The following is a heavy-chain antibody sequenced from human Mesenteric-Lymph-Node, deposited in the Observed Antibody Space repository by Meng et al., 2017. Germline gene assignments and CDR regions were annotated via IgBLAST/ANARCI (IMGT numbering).Heavy chain of an antibody. V-gene: IGHV1-18*01. CDR1: GYTFTNYG. J-gene: IGHJ4*02. D-gene: IGHD2-8*02. CDR2: ISAYNGNT. Sequence: QVQLVQSGAEGKKAGAAVTVCCKVSGYTFTNYGISWVRQAPGQGLEWMGWISAYNGNTNYAQKFQCRVTMTTDTSTSTAYLDLRSLRSEDTAVYYCARGGVMVVSTHHLDYWGQGTLVTVSS. CDR3: ARGGVMVVSTHHLDY.